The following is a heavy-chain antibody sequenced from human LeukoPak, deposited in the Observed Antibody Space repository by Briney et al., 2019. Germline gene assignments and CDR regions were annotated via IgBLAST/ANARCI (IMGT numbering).Heavy chain of an antibody. J-gene: IGHJ1*01. CDR2: INPNSGGT. V-gene: IGHV1-2*06. D-gene: IGHD1-26*01. CDR3: AKKVVVGATSPYSDFQD. CDR1: GYTFTGYY. Sequence: GASVKVSCKASGYTFTGYYMHWVRQAPGQGLEWMGRINPNSGGTNYAQKFQGRVTMTRDTSISTAYMELSRLRSDDTALYYCAKKVVVGATSPYSDFQDWGQGTLVTVSS.